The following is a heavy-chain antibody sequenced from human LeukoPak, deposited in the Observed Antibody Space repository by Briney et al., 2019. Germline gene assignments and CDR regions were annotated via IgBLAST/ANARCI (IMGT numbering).Heavy chain of an antibody. D-gene: IGHD6-13*01. CDR1: GFTVSSNY. J-gene: IGHJ4*02. V-gene: IGHV3-53*01. CDR2: IYSGGST. Sequence: GGSLRLSCAASGFTVSSNYMSWVRQAPGKGLEWVSVIYSGGSTYYADSVKGRFTISRDNFKNTLYLQMNSLRAEDTAVYYCARESGIAAAHFDYWGQGTLVTVSS. CDR3: ARESGIAAAHFDY.